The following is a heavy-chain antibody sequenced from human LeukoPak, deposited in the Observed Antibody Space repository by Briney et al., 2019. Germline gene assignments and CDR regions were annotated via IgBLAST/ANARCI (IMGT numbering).Heavy chain of an antibody. CDR2: ISWDGGST. D-gene: IGHD3-22*01. CDR1: GFTFDDYA. V-gene: IGHV3-43D*04. CDR3: AKVATLYYYDSSGYSYYFDY. Sequence: GGSLRLSCAASGFTFDDYAMHWVRQAPGKGLEWVSLISWDGGSTYYADSVKGRFTISRDNSKNSLYLQMNSLRAEDTALYYCAKVATLYYYDSSGYSYYFDYWGQGTLVTVSS. J-gene: IGHJ4*02.